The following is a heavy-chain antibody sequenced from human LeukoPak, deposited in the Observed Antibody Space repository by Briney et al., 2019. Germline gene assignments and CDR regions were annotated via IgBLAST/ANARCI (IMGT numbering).Heavy chain of an antibody. CDR2: INHSGST. J-gene: IGHJ3*02. CDR1: GESFSAYY. D-gene: IGHD1-26*01. V-gene: IGHV4-34*01. Sequence: SETLSLTCALYGESFSAYYWSWIRQPPEKGLGWIGEINHSGSTNYNPSLKSRVTISVDTSKNQISLKLSSVTAADTAVYYCARCGNLNSGSYYDAFDIWGQGTMVTVSS. CDR3: ARCGNLNSGSYYDAFDI.